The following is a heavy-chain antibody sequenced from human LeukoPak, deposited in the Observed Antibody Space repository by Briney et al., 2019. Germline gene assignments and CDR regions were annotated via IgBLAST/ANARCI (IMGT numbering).Heavy chain of an antibody. V-gene: IGHV3-30*02. Sequence: PGRSLRLSCATSGFTFSHYGMHWVRQAPGEGLEWVAYIGYSGTNTHYADSVKGRFTISRDNSKNTVHLQMNSLRAADTALYSCARDLTGKYYIAYWGQGTLVTVSS. CDR3: ARDLTGKYYIAY. CDR2: IGYSGTNT. D-gene: IGHD2-8*02. J-gene: IGHJ4*02. CDR1: GFTFSHYG.